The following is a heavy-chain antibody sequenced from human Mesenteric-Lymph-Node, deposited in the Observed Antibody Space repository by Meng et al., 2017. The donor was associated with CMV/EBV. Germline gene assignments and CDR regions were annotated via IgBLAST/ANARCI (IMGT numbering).Heavy chain of an antibody. V-gene: IGHV2-5*01. CDR3: ARQTGGDYYYYYGMDV. Sequence: SGPTLVKPTQTLTLTCTFSGFSLSTSGVGVVWIRQPPGKALEWLALIYWNDDKRYSPSLKSRLTITKDTSKNQVVLTMTNMDPVDTATYYCARQTGGDYYYYYGMDVWGQGTTVTVSS. CDR1: GFSLSTSGVG. J-gene: IGHJ6*02. D-gene: IGHD3-16*01. CDR2: IYWNDDK.